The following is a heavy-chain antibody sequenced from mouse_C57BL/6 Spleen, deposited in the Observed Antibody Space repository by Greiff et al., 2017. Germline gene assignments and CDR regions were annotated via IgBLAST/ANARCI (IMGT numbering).Heavy chain of an antibody. D-gene: IGHD1-1*01. Sequence: QVQLKESGAELARPGASVKLSCKASGYTFTSYGISWVKQRTGQGLEWIGEIYPRSGNTYYNEKFKGKATLTADKSSSTAYMELRSLTSEDSAVYYCARLDTTVVATFDYWGQGTPLTVSS. V-gene: IGHV1-81*01. J-gene: IGHJ2*01. CDR1: GYTFTSYG. CDR2: IYPRSGNT. CDR3: ARLDTTVVATFDY.